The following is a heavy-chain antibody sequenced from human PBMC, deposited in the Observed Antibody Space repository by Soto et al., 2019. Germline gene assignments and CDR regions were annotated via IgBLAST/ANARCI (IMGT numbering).Heavy chain of an antibody. CDR1: GYTFTESY. CDR3: ARDPIGGGAPYYFDY. J-gene: IGHJ4*02. Sequence: QVQLVQSGAGVKKPGASVQVSCKAPGYTFTESYLYWVRQAPGQGPEWLGGINPRTGDTNQAQKCQGRVTMARSQPPTTAYMLRHSPTSSATAVYYWARDPIGGGAPYYFDYWGQGSLVTVSS. V-gene: IGHV1-2*02. CDR2: INPRTGDT. D-gene: IGHD3-16*01.